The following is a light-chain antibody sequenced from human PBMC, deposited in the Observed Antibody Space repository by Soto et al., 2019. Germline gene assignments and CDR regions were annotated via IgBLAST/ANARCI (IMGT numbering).Light chain of an antibody. CDR3: QQYGSSVT. CDR2: GAH. J-gene: IGKJ1*01. V-gene: IGKV3-20*01. Sequence: EIVLTQSPGTLSLSPGERATLSCRASQSIRSHYLAWYQQKPGQAPRLLISGAHNRAPGIPDRFSGSESGTDFTLRISRLEPGDFAVYYCQQYGSSVTFGQGTKVEIK. CDR1: QSIRSHY.